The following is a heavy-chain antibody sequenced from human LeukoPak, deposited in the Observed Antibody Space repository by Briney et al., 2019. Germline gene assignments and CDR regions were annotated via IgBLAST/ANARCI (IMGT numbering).Heavy chain of an antibody. Sequence: PSETLSLTCTVSGYSISSGYYWGWIRQPPGKGLKWIGSISHSGNTYYNPSLKSRVTISVGTSKNQFSLKLSSVTAADTAVYYCARGQARLSWFDPWGQGTLVTVSS. CDR3: ARGQARLSWFDP. D-gene: IGHD6-19*01. CDR1: GYSISSGYY. V-gene: IGHV4-38-2*02. J-gene: IGHJ5*02. CDR2: ISHSGNT.